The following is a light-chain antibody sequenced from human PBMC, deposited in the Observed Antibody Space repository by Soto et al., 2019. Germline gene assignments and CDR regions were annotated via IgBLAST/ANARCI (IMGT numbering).Light chain of an antibody. J-gene: IGKJ1*01. Sequence: VMTQSPATLSVQTGERATLSRRASQSVSSNLAWYQQRPGQAPRLLIYGASTRATGIPARFSGSGSGTEFTHTISSLQSEDVAVYYCHQYGSSLQTFGPGTKVDIK. CDR1: QSVSSN. V-gene: IGKV3-15*01. CDR2: GAS. CDR3: HQYGSSLQT.